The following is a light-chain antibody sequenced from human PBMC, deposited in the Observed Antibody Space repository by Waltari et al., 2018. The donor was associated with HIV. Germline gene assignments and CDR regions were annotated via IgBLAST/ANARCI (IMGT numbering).Light chain of an antibody. CDR2: DAS. Sequence: VLTQSPVTLSASPGERLPLSCRASQRVNSYLSWYQQKPGQAPRRLIYDASKRATGIPARFSGTGSGTDFTLTISSLEPEDFAVYFCQQHSNWPLITFGPGSTVDV. CDR1: QRVNSY. J-gene: IGKJ3*01. V-gene: IGKV3-11*01. CDR3: QQHSNWPLIT.